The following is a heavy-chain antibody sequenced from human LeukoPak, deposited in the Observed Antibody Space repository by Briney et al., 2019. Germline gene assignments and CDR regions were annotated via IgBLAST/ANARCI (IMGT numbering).Heavy chain of an antibody. D-gene: IGHD3-16*02. Sequence: ASVKVSCKASGYTFTGYYMHWVRQAPGQGLEWMGRINPNSGGTNYAQKFQGRVTMTRDTSISTAYMELSRLRSDDTAVYYCARGRGDTYYDYVWGSYPDDYWGQGILVTVSS. V-gene: IGHV1-2*06. J-gene: IGHJ4*02. CDR1: GYTFTGYY. CDR3: ARGRGDTYYDYVWGSYPDDY. CDR2: INPNSGGT.